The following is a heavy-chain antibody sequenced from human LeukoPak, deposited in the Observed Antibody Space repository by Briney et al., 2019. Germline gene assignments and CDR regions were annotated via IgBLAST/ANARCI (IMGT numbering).Heavy chain of an antibody. V-gene: IGHV1-18*01. D-gene: IGHD3-3*01. CDR2: ISAYNGNT. CDR1: GYTFTSYG. Sequence: ASVKVSCKASGYTFTSYGISWVRQAPGQGLEWMGWISAYNGNTNYAQKLQGRVTMTTDTSTSTAYMELRSLRSDDTAVYYCARVGRYYDFWSGYSNYYYYMDVWGKGTTVTVSS. J-gene: IGHJ6*03. CDR3: ARVGRYYDFWSGYSNYYYYMDV.